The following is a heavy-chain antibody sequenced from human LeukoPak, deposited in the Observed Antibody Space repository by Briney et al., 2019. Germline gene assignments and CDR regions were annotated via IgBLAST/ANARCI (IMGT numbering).Heavy chain of an antibody. CDR3: TKDPPLTGGVYSAY. V-gene: IGHV3-53*01. CDR1: GFTVSSNY. D-gene: IGHD7-27*01. CDR2: IYSGGST. J-gene: IGHJ4*02. Sequence: PGGSLRLSCAASGFTVSSNYMSWVRQAPGKGLEWVSVIYSGGSTYYADSVKGRFTISRDNSKNTLYLQMNSLRAEDTAVYYCTKDPPLTGGVYSAYWGQGTLVTVSS.